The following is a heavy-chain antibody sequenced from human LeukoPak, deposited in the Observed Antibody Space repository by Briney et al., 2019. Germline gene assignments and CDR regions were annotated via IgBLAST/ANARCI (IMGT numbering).Heavy chain of an antibody. CDR3: ASRAVAGTRLDY. V-gene: IGHV4-59*08. CDR2: IYYSGSS. CDR1: GGSISSYY. D-gene: IGHD6-19*01. J-gene: IGHJ4*02. Sequence: PSETLSLTCTVSGGSISSYYWSWIRQPPGKGLEWIGYIYYSGSSNYNPSLQSRVTISVDTSKNQFSLKLSSVPAADTAVYYCASRAVAGTRLDYWGQGTLVTVSS.